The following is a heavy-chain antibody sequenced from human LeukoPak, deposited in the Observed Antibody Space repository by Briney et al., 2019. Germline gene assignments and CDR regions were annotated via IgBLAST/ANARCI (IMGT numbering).Heavy chain of an antibody. J-gene: IGHJ4*02. CDR1: GASISIGSYY. D-gene: IGHD3-10*01. Sequence: KASETLSLTCTVSGASISIGSYYWSWIRQPPGKGLEWIGYFHYSRSTNYNPSLKSRVAISIDKSKNQFSLQLSSVTAADTAVYHCARVRVRVVITSFDYWGQGTLVTVSS. V-gene: IGHV4-61*05. CDR2: FHYSRST. CDR3: ARVRVRVVITSFDY.